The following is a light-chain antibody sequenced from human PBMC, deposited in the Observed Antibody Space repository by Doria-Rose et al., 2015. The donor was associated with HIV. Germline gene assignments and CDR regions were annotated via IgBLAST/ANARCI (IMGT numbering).Light chain of an antibody. CDR1: EAISSW. Sequence: SSVSASVGDRVTTTCRASEAISSWLVWYQQKPGKAPKVLIYAASTLQSGVPSRFSGSGFGTDFTLTISNLQLEDFATYYCQQSNSFPITFGRGTRLEIK. CDR3: QQSNSFPIT. J-gene: IGKJ5*01. CDR2: AAS. V-gene: IGKV1-12*01.